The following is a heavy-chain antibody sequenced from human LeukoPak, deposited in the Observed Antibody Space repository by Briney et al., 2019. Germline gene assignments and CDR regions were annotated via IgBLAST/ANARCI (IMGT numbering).Heavy chain of an antibody. V-gene: IGHV1-2*06. J-gene: IGHJ6*02. CDR3: ARSACTNGVCYDIYYYYGMDV. CDR2: INPNSGGT. D-gene: IGHD2-8*01. CDR1: GYTFTGYY. Sequence: GASVKVSCKASGYTFTGYYMHWVRQAPGQGLEWMGRINPNSGGTNYAQKFQGRVTMTRDTSISTAYMELSRLGSDDTAVYYCARSACTNGVCYDIYYYYGMDVWGQGTTVTVSS.